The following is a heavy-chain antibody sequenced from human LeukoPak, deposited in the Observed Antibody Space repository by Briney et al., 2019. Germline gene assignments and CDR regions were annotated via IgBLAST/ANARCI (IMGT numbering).Heavy chain of an antibody. CDR1: GFTFSSYA. V-gene: IGHV3-64*01. D-gene: IGHD6-19*01. J-gene: IGHJ4*02. CDR2: ISSNGGST. Sequence: GGSLRLSCAASGFTFSSYAMHWVRQAPGKGLEYVSAISSNGGSTYYANSVKGRFTISRDNSKNTLYLQMGSLRAEDTAVYYCAKDLGQQWLILDYWGQGTLVTVSS. CDR3: AKDLGQQWLILDY.